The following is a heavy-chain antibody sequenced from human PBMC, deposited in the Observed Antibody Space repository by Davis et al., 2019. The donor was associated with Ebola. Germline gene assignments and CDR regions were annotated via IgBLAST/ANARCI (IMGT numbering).Heavy chain of an antibody. V-gene: IGHV1-69*13. CDR2: IIPIFDTP. Sequence: SVTVSCKTSGGSFSSHPISWVRQAPRQGLEWMGGIIPIFDTPHYAQKFQGRTTITADASTSTAYMELSSLRSEDTATYFCARDFDGGNYYFDYWGPGTPVTVSS. CDR3: ARDFDGGNYYFDY. D-gene: IGHD3-9*01. J-gene: IGHJ4*02. CDR1: GGSFSSHP.